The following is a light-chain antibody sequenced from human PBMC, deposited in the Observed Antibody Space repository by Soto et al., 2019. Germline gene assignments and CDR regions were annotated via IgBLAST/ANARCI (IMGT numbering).Light chain of an antibody. CDR2: GAS. J-gene: IGKJ1*01. CDR1: QSVSSN. Sequence: EIVMTQSPATLSVSPGERATLSCRASQSVSSNLAWYQQKPAQAPRLLIYGASTRATGIPARFSGSGSGTEFTLTISSLRSEDFAVYYCQQYNNWSTFGQGTKVDIK. V-gene: IGKV3-15*01. CDR3: QQYNNWST.